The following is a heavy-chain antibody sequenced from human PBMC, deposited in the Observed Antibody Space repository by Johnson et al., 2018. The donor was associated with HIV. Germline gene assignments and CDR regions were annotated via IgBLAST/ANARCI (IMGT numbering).Heavy chain of an antibody. D-gene: IGHD3-22*01. J-gene: IGHJ3*02. CDR3: VRRFYDSSAFDI. CDR1: GFTFSSFA. CDR2: ISYDGSNK. Sequence: VQLVESGGGVVQPGTSLRLSCAASGFTFSSFAMHWVSQAPGKGLEWMAFISYDGSNKYFTDSVRGRFTISRDNSKNTLFLQMNSLRAEDTAVYYCVRRFYDSSAFDIWGQGTLVTVSS. V-gene: IGHV3-30-3*01.